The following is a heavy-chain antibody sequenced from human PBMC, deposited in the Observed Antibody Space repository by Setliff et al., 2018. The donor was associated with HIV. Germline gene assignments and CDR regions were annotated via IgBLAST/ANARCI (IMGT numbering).Heavy chain of an antibody. CDR2: INPNSGDT. Sequence: ASVKVSCKASGYTFTGYYMHWVRQAPGQGLEWMGCINPNSGDTNYAQKFQGRVTMTRDTSISTAYMELSRLRSDDTAVYYCARSRYDSGGYPDAFDIWGQGTMVTVSS. CDR1: GYTFTGYY. V-gene: IGHV1-2*02. D-gene: IGHD3-22*01. J-gene: IGHJ3*02. CDR3: ARSRYDSGGYPDAFDI.